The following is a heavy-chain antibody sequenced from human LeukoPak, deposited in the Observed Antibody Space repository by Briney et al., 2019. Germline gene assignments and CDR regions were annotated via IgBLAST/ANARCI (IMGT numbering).Heavy chain of an antibody. CDR2: IYYSGST. V-gene: IGHV4-39*07. D-gene: IGHD3-9*01. CDR3: ARDGDALLRYFDWLSTTEYYFDY. CDR1: GGSISSSSYY. Sequence: SETLSLTCTVSGGSISSSSYYWGWIRQPPGKGLEWIGSIYYSGSTYYNPSLKSRVTISVDTSKNQFSLKLSSVTAADTAVYYCARDGDALLRYFDWLSTTEYYFDYWGQGTLVTVSS. J-gene: IGHJ4*02.